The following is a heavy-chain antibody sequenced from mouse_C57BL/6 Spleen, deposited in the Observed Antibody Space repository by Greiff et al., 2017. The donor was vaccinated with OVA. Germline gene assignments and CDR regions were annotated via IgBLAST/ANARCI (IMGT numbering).Heavy chain of an antibody. D-gene: IGHD2-4*01. V-gene: IGHV5-17*01. CDR1: GFTFSDYG. CDR3: ARSYDYDGAWFAY. Sequence: EVQGVESGGGLVKPGGSLKLSCAASGFTFSDYGMHWVRQAPEKGLEWVTYISSGSSTIYYADTVKGRFTISRDNAKNTLCLQMTSLRSEDTAMYYCARSYDYDGAWFAYWGQGTLVTVSA. J-gene: IGHJ3*01. CDR2: ISSGSSTI.